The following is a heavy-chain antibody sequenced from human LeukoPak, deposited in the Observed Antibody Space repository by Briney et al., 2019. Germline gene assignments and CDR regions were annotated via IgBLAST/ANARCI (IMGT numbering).Heavy chain of an antibody. Sequence: SETLSLTCTVSGGSISSGSYYWSWIRQPAGKGLEWIGRIYTSGSTNYNPSLKSRVTISVDTSKNQFSLKLSSVTAADTAVYYCARGAYYYGSGKIFDYWGQGTLVTVSS. V-gene: IGHV4-61*02. CDR1: GGSISSGSYY. CDR3: ARGAYYYGSGKIFDY. D-gene: IGHD3-10*01. J-gene: IGHJ4*02. CDR2: IYTSGST.